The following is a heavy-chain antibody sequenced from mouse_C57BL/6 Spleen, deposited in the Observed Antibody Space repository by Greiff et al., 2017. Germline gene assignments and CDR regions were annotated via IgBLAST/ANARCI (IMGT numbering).Heavy chain of an antibody. CDR3: ARDPIYYGYDGNYFDY. D-gene: IGHD2-2*01. Sequence: EVKLQESGPGLVKPSQSLSLTCSVTGYSITSGYYWNWIRQFPGNKLEWMGYISYDGSNNYNPSLKNRISITRDTSKNQFFLKLNSVTTEDTATYYCARDPIYYGYDGNYFDYWGQGTTLTVSS. J-gene: IGHJ2*01. CDR2: ISYDGSN. V-gene: IGHV3-6*01. CDR1: GYSITSGYY.